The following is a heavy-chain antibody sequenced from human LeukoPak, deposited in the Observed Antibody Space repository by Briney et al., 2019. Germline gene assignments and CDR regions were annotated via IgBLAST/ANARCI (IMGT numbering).Heavy chain of an antibody. V-gene: IGHV1-69*05. CDR3: ARGGITIFGVVRWNWFDP. CDR1: GGTFSSYA. Sequence: ASVKVSCKASGGTFSSYAISWVRQAPGQGLEWMGGIIPIFGTANYAQKFQGRVTMTTDTSTSTAYMELRSLRSDDTAVYYCARGGITIFGVVRWNWFDPWGQGTLVTVSS. D-gene: IGHD3-3*01. CDR2: IIPIFGTA. J-gene: IGHJ5*02.